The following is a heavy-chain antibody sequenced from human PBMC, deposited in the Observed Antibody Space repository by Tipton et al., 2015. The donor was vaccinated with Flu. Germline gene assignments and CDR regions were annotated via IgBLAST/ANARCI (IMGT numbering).Heavy chain of an antibody. V-gene: IGHV3-7*01. CDR2: INQDGSQK. D-gene: IGHD6-19*01. J-gene: IGHJ4*02. CDR1: GFTFSTYA. CDR3: ARDGESGWNDFDY. Sequence: SLRLSCAASGFTFSTYAMTWVRQAPGKGLQWVANINQDGSQKNYADSLKSRLTISRDNAKRSLYLQVSSLRADDAAVYYCARDGESGWNDFDYWGQGALVTVSS.